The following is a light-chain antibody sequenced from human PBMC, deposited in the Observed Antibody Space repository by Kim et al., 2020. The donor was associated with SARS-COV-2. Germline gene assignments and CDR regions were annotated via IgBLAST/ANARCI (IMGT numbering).Light chain of an antibody. Sequence: ASVGDAVTITCRASQGISNYLAWYQQKPGKVPKFLIDGASALQPGVPSRFSGSGSGTDFTLTISSLQPEDVATYYCQKYNGAPWTFGQGTKVDIK. CDR2: GAS. J-gene: IGKJ1*01. V-gene: IGKV1-27*01. CDR3: QKYNGAPWT. CDR1: QGISNY.